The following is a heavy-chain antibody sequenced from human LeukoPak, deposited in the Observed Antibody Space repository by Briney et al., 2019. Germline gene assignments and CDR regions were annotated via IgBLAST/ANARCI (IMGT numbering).Heavy chain of an antibody. D-gene: IGHD2-15*01. Sequence: GSLRLSCAASGFNFSGYEMNWIRQPPGKGLEWIGEINHSGTTNYNPSLKSRVTISVDTSKNQFSLKLSSVTAADTAVYFCARGRRLQDRFDSWGQGTLVTVSS. J-gene: IGHJ4*02. V-gene: IGHV4-34*01. CDR1: GFNFSGYE. CDR2: INHSGTT. CDR3: ARGRRLQDRFDS.